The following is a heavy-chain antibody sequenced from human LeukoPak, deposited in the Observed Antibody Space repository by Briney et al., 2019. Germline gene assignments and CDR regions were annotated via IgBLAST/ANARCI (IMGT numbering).Heavy chain of an antibody. D-gene: IGHD3-9*01. V-gene: IGHV3-53*01. CDR2: MHDSCNT. Sequence: QTGGSLRLSCAASGFTVSSNYMTWVGQAPGKGLEWVSIMHDSCNTYSADPVKGRFTVTRDNSRNTVSLEMNSLRVDDTAVYYCVSHSDPLTGYSFDYWGQGTLVTVSS. CDR1: GFTVSSNY. J-gene: IGHJ4*02. CDR3: VSHSDPLTGYSFDY.